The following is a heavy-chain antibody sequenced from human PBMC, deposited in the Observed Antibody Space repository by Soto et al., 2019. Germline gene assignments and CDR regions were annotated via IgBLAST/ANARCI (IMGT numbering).Heavy chain of an antibody. V-gene: IGHV5-10-1*01. Sequence: PGESLKISCKGSGYSFTSYWISWVRQMPGKDLEWMGRIDPGDSYTNYSPSFQGHVTISADESISTAYLQWSSLKASDTAMYYCARHGIGGDVLLWFGEPLRTYYFDYWGQGTLVTVSS. CDR3: ARHGIGGDVLLWFGEPLRTYYFDY. D-gene: IGHD3-10*01. CDR2: IDPGDSYT. J-gene: IGHJ4*02. CDR1: GYSFTSYW.